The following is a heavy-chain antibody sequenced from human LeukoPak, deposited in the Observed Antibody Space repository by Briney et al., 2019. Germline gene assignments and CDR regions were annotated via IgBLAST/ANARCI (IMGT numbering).Heavy chain of an antibody. J-gene: IGHJ3*02. CDR1: GFTFGDYA. CDR2: IRSKAYGGTT. D-gene: IGHD6-13*01. V-gene: IGHV3-49*03. CDR3: TRGGVRIAAARNAFDI. Sequence: PGGSLRLSCTASGFTFGDYAMSWLRQAPGKGLEWVGFIRSKAYGGTTEYAASVKGRFTISRDDSKSIAYLQMNSLKTEDTAVYYCTRGGVRIAAARNAFDIWGQGTMVTVSS.